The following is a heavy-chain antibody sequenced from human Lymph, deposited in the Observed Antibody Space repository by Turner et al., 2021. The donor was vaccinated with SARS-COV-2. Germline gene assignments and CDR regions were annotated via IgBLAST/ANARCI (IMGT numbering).Heavy chain of an antibody. CDR3: AKDPGYCSGGSCYSRTYFDY. CDR1: GFTFDDYA. J-gene: IGHJ4*02. V-gene: IGHV3-43*02. D-gene: IGHD2-15*01. CDR2: ISGDGGST. Sequence: EVQLVESGGGVVQPGGSLSISCAASGFTFDDYAMHWVRQAPGKGLEWVSLISGDGGSTYSADAVKGRFTISRDNSKNSLYLQMNSLRTEDTALYYCAKDPGYCSGGSCYSRTYFDYWGQGTLVTVSS.